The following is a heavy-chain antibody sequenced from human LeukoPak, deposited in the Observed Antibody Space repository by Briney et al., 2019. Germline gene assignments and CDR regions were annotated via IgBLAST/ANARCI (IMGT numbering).Heavy chain of an antibody. V-gene: IGHV3-23*01. D-gene: IGHD2-15*01. CDR2: ISGSGGST. CDR1: GFTFSSYA. CDR3: PKCSGGSCYHLPFDY. Sequence: SGGSLRLSCAASGFTFSSYAMSGLRHAPGKGLEGVSAISGSGGSTYYADSVRGRFTLSRDNYKNTLYLQMNSLRADETAVYNFPKCSGGSCYHLPFDYWGQGTLVTVSS. J-gene: IGHJ4*02.